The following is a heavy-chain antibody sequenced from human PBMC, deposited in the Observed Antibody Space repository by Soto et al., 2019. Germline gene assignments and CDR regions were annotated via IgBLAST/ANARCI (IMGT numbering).Heavy chain of an antibody. CDR3: ARVHSWSYLDY. V-gene: IGHV3-30-3*01. CDR2: ISYDGSNK. D-gene: IGHD3-3*01. J-gene: IGHJ4*02. Sequence: QVQLVESGGGVVQPGRSLRLSCAASGFTFSSYAMHWVRQAPGKGLEWVAVISYDGSNKYYADSVKGRFTISRDNSKNTLYLQMNSQRADDTAVYYCARVHSWSYLDYCGQGTLVTVSS. CDR1: GFTFSSYA.